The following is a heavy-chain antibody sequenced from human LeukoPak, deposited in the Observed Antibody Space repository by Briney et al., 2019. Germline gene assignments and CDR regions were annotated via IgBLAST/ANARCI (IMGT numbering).Heavy chain of an antibody. D-gene: IGHD6-19*01. CDR3: ARGGTPGYSSGWIDY. Sequence: GGSLRLSRVASRFTLSSNYMSWVRDAPGKGLEWVSVIYSAGNTYYADSVKGRFTISRHNSENTLYLHMNSLRVEETAVYFCARGGTPGYSSGWIDYWGQGTLVTASS. CDR2: IYSAGNT. V-gene: IGHV3-53*04. J-gene: IGHJ4*02. CDR1: RFTLSSNY.